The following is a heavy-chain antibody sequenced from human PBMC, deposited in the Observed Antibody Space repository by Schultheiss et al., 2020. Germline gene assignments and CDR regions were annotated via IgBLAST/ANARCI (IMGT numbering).Heavy chain of an antibody. CDR2: INPNSGGT. D-gene: IGHD7-27*01. Sequence: ASVKVSCKASGGTFSSYAISWVRQAPGQGLEWMGWINPNSGGTNYAQKFQGWVTMTRDTSISTAYMELSRLRSDDTAVYYCARPLELGAVPDAFDIWGQGTMVTVSS. V-gene: IGHV1-2*04. CDR1: GGTFSSYA. CDR3: ARPLELGAVPDAFDI. J-gene: IGHJ3*02.